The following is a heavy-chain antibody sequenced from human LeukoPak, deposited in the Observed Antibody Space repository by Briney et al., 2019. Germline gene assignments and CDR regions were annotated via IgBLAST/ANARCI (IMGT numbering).Heavy chain of an antibody. CDR1: GFTFSSYA. CDR2: ISSSSSTI. V-gene: IGHV3-48*01. D-gene: IGHD3-22*01. CDR3: ARDRHKYNYDSGGYPPY. Sequence: GGSLRLSCAASGFTFSSYAMHWVRQAPGKGLEWVSYISSSSSTIYYADSVKGRFTISRDNAKNSLYLQMNTLRAEDTAVYYCARDRHKYNYDSGGYPPYWGQGTLVTVSS. J-gene: IGHJ4*02.